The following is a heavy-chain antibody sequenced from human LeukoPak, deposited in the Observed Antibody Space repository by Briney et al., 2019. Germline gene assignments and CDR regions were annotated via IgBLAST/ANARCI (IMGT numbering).Heavy chain of an antibody. CDR2: IDPTGGTT. CDR3: ASSDT. D-gene: IGHD1-26*01. J-gene: IGHJ4*02. CDR1: GYTFTSYY. Sequence: GASVKVSCKASGYTFTSYYMHWVRQAPGQGLEWMGIIDPTGGTTSYAQKFQGRVTMTRDMSTSTVYMDLTSLRSEDTAVYYCASSDTWGQGTLVTVSS. V-gene: IGHV1-46*01.